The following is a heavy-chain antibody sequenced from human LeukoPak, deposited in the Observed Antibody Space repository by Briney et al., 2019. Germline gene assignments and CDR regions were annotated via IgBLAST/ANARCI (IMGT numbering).Heavy chain of an antibody. CDR2: MYYSGNT. D-gene: IGHD1-26*01. Sequence: SETLSLTCNVSGRSIRSYYWSWIRQPPGKGLEWLGYMYYSGNTNYNPSLKSRVTTSVDSSKNQFSLKLSSVTAADTAVYYCARHTLVGARNAFDIWGQGTMVTVSS. V-gene: IGHV4-59*08. CDR1: GRSIRSYY. J-gene: IGHJ3*02. CDR3: ARHTLVGARNAFDI.